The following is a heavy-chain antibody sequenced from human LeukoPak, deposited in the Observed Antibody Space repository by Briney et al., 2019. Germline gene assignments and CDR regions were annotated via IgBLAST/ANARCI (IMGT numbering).Heavy chain of an antibody. V-gene: IGHV3-64D*06. Sequence: PGGSLRLSCSASGFTFSSYAMHRVRQAPGKGLEYVSAISSNGGSTYYADSVKGRFTISRDNSKNTLYLQMSSLRAEDTAVYYCVKGRITMIVGVLGYWGQGTLVTVSS. CDR3: VKGRITMIVGVLGY. CDR1: GFTFSSYA. J-gene: IGHJ4*02. CDR2: ISSNGGST. D-gene: IGHD3-22*01.